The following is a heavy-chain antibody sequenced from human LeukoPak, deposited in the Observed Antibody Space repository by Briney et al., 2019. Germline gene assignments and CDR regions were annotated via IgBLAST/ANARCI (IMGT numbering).Heavy chain of an antibody. J-gene: IGHJ4*02. D-gene: IGHD2-2*01. Sequence: GGALRLSCAASGLTFSSYAMSWVRQAPGKGLEWVSAISGSGGSTYYAESAKGRFTFSRDNSKNTLYLQMNSVRAEDPAVYYCAEGPPPIVPAAFDYWGQGTLVTVSS. V-gene: IGHV3-23*01. CDR2: ISGSGGST. CDR3: AEGPPPIVPAAFDY. CDR1: GLTFSSYA.